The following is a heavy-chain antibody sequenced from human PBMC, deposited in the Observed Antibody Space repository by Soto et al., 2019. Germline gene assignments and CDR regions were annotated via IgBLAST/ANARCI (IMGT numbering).Heavy chain of an antibody. V-gene: IGHV3-30-3*01. CDR2: VSFDGTNK. CDR3: ARDQTGITTAGGGRIDH. J-gene: IGHJ4*02. CDR1: GFTFSTHA. D-gene: IGHD6-13*01. Sequence: QVQLVESGGGVVQPGRSLRLSCEASGFTFSTHAMHWVRQAPGKGLECVAIVSFDGTNKYHADSVKGRFTISRDNSKNTLYLQMSGLTPEDTAVYYCARDQTGITTAGGGRIDHWGQGTLVTVSS.